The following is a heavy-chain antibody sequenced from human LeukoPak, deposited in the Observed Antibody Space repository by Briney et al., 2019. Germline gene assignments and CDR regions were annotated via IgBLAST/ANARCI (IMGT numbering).Heavy chain of an antibody. CDR3: AKDPNNWNDPYYFDY. V-gene: IGHV3-23*01. Sequence: PGGSLRLSCAASGFTFSSYAMSWVRQAPGKGLEWVSAISGSSGSTYYADSVKGRFTISRDNSKNTLYLQMNSLRAEDTAVYYCAKDPNNWNDPYYFDYWGQGTLVTVSS. CDR1: GFTFSSYA. D-gene: IGHD1-1*01. CDR2: ISGSSGST. J-gene: IGHJ4*02.